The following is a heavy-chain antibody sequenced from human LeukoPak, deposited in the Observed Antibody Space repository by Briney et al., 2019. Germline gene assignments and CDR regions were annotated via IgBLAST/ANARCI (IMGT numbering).Heavy chain of an antibody. D-gene: IGHD2-2*03. Sequence: PSETLSLTCTVSGGSISSSSYYWGWIRQPPGKGLEWIVSIYYSGSTYYNPSLKSRVTISVDTSKNQFSLKLSSVTAADTAVYYCARLLNGYCSSTSCTWFDPWGQGTLVTVSS. CDR2: IYYSGST. CDR3: ARLLNGYCSSTSCTWFDP. CDR1: GGSISSSSYY. J-gene: IGHJ5*02. V-gene: IGHV4-39*01.